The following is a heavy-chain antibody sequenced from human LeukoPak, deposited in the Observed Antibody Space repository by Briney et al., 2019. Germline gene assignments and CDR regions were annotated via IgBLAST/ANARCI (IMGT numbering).Heavy chain of an antibody. CDR3: AKGLGYCSGDTCYYYFDN. D-gene: IGHD2-15*01. CDR1: GFTFSSYA. V-gene: IGHV3-23*01. CDR2: IRSSGGTT. Sequence: PGGSLRLSCTASGFTFSSYAMTWVRQAPGKGLEWVSTIRSSGGTTYYADSMKGRFTISRDNPKNTLYLQMNSLRAEDTAVYYCAKGLGYCSGDTCYYYFDNWGQGTLVTVSS. J-gene: IGHJ4*02.